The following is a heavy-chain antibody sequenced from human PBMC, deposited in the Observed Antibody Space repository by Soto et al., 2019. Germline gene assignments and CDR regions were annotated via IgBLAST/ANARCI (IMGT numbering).Heavy chain of an antibody. D-gene: IGHD5-12*01. CDR3: ARGHKRWLQFVRGHLDY. V-gene: IGHV4-39*07. Sequence: SETLSLTCTVSGPSISGSSFSWAWIRRPPGKGLEWIGSIYSGGSTNYNPSLKSRVTISVDTSKNLFSLKLSSVTAADMAVYYCARGHKRWLQFVRGHLDYWGQGTVVTVSS. J-gene: IGHJ4*02. CDR2: IYSGGST. CDR1: GPSISGSSFS.